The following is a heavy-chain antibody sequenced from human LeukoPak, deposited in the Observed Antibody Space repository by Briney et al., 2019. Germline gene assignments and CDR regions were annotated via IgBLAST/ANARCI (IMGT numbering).Heavy chain of an antibody. CDR1: GFTFSSYA. J-gene: IGHJ4*02. V-gene: IGHV3-7*01. CDR3: ARNAYFDY. CDR2: IKQDGSEK. Sequence: GGSLRLSCGASGFTFSSYAMHWVRQAPGKGLEWVANIKQDGSEKYSVDSVKGRFTISRDNGKNSLYLQMNSLRAEDTAVYYCARNAYFDYWGQGTLVTVSS.